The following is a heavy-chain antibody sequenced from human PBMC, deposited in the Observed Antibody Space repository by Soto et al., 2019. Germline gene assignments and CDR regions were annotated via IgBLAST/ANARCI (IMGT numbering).Heavy chain of an antibody. J-gene: IGHJ4*02. D-gene: IGHD6-13*01. CDR2: INYNGENT. CDR3: ARDRGVFMYPWAY. CDR1: GLTFGDYA. V-gene: IGHV3-23*01. Sequence: GGSLRLSCAASGLTFGDYALSWVRLAPGKGLEWVSAINYNGENTFYLDSVRGRFTISRDNSRDTLFLQMNSLRDEDSAVYYCARDRGVFMYPWAYWGPGTLVTVSS.